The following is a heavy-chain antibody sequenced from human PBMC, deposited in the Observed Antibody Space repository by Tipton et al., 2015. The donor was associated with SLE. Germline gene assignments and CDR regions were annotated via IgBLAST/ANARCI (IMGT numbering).Heavy chain of an antibody. D-gene: IGHD3/OR15-3a*01. Sequence: LRLSCTVSGGSISSGSYYWSWIRQPAGKGLEWIGYIYYSGSTNYNPSLKSRVTISVDTSKNQFSLKLSSVTAADTAVYYCARVFRTTRYYFDYWGQGTLVTVSS. J-gene: IGHJ4*02. CDR3: ARVFRTTRYYFDY. CDR2: IYYSGST. CDR1: GGSISSGSYY. V-gene: IGHV4-61*10.